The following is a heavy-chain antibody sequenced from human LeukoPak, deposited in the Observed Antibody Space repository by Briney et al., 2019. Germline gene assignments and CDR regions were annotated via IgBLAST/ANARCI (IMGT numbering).Heavy chain of an antibody. CDR3: ARAKTYYYGSGSLPSEYYFDY. Sequence: SETLSLTCAVYGGSFSGYYWSWIRQPPGKGLEWIGEINHSGSTNYNPSLKSRVTISVDTSKNQFSLKLSSVTAADTAVYYCARAKTYYYGSGSLPSEYYFDYWGQGTLVTVSS. D-gene: IGHD3-10*01. CDR1: GGSFSGYY. V-gene: IGHV4-34*01. J-gene: IGHJ4*02. CDR2: INHSGST.